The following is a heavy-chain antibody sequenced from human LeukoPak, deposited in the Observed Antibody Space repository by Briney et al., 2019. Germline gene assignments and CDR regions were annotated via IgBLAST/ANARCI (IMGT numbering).Heavy chain of an antibody. CDR1: GFTFSNYA. CDR2: ISVSGGNT. J-gene: IGHJ5*02. D-gene: IGHD6-19*01. V-gene: IGHV3-23*01. Sequence: GGSLRLSCAASGFTFSNYAMSWVRQAPGKGLEWVSSISVSGGNTYYADSVKGRFTISRDNSKNTLCLQMNSLTAEDTAVYYCATKQWLVRGWFDPWGQGTLVTVSS. CDR3: ATKQWLVRGWFDP.